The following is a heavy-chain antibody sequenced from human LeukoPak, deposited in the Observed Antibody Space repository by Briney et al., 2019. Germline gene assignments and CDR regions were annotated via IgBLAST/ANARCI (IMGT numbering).Heavy chain of an antibody. CDR2: IYYSGST. CDR1: GGSISSYY. V-gene: IGHV4-59*08. Sequence: TSETLSLTCTVSGGSISSYYWSWIRQPPGKGLEWIGYIYYSGSTNYSPSLKSRVTISVDTSKNQFSLKLSSVTAADTAVYYCARLTYYYDSSGYYYYYFGYWGQGTLVTVSS. CDR3: ARLTYYYDSSGYYYYYFGY. D-gene: IGHD3-22*01. J-gene: IGHJ4*02.